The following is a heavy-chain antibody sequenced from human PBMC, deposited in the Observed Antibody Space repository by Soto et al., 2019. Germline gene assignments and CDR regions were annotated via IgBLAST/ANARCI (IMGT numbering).Heavy chain of an antibody. CDR1: GGTFSSYS. V-gene: IGHV1-69*11. Sequence: QVQLVQSGAEVKEPGSSVKVSCKASGGTFSSYSLSWVRQAPGQGLEWMGGFSPILGTTNYAQNFLVRVTITEDEFTSTVYLELSSLRHEDTAVYYCARGVTSGSVPPFDLWGQGTLVTVSS. CDR3: ARGVTSGSVPPFDL. D-gene: IGHD1-26*01. J-gene: IGHJ4*02. CDR2: FSPILGTT.